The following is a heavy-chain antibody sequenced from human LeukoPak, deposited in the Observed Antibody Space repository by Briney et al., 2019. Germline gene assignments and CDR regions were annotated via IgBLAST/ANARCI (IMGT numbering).Heavy chain of an antibody. J-gene: IGHJ6*02. CDR1: GGTFSGYA. D-gene: IGHD4-17*01. Sequence: SVKVSCKASGGTFSGYAISWVRQAPGQGLEWMGRIIPILGIANYAQKFQGRVTITADKSTSTVYMELSSLRSEDTAVYYCARDPGDYGDYFSGVNYYYGMDVWGQGTMVTVSS. CDR3: ARDPGDYGDYFSGVNYYYGMDV. CDR2: IIPILGIA. V-gene: IGHV1-69*04.